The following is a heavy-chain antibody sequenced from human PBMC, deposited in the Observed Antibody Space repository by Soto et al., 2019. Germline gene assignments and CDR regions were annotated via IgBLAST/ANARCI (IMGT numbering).Heavy chain of an antibody. V-gene: IGHV3-23*01. CDR1: GFTFSSYA. Sequence: GGSLRLSCAASGFTFSSYAMSWVRQAPGKGLEWVSAISGSGGSTYYADSVKGRFTISRDNSKNTLYLQMNSLRAEDTAVYYCAKDQGVATRQWDYFDYWGQGTLVTVSS. J-gene: IGHJ4*02. CDR2: ISGSGGST. D-gene: IGHD5-12*01. CDR3: AKDQGVATRQWDYFDY.